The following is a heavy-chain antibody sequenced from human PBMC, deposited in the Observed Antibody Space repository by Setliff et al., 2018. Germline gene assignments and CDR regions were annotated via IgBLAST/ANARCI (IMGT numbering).Heavy chain of an antibody. V-gene: IGHV4-34*01. CDR3: AKGQGQYYDSSGYYGRVLDY. CDR2: INHSGST. Sequence: SETLSLTCAVYGGSFSGYYWSWIRQPPGKGLEWIGEINHSGSTNYNPSLKSRVTISVDTSKNQFSLKLSSVTAADTAVYYCAKGQGQYYDSSGYYGRVLDYRGQGTLVTVSS. D-gene: IGHD3-22*01. J-gene: IGHJ4*02. CDR1: GGSFSGYY.